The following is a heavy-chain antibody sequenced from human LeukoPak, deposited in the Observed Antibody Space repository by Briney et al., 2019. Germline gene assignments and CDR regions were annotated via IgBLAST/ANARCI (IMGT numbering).Heavy chain of an antibody. Sequence: ASVKVSCKASGYTFTSYGISWVRQAPGQGLEWMGWISAYNGNTNYAQKLQGRVTMTTDTSTSTAYMELRSLRSDDTAVYYCARDLVGATVRYYYYGMAVWGQGTTVTVSS. D-gene: IGHD1-26*01. J-gene: IGHJ6*02. CDR2: ISAYNGNT. CDR3: ARDLVGATVRYYYYGMAV. CDR1: GYTFTSYG. V-gene: IGHV1-18*01.